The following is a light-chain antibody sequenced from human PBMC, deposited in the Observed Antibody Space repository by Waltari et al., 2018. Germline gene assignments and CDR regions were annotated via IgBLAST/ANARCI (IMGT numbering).Light chain of an antibody. CDR1: QSISRY. J-gene: IGKJ1*01. CDR3: QHHFRLPAT. V-gene: IGKV3-20*01. Sequence: IMLTQSPGTLSLSPGERATLSCRASQSISRYLAWYQQKPGQAPRPLLCGASTRATGIPDRCIGSGSGTDFRLTISGLEPEDSAVYYCQHHFRLPATFGQGTKVEIK. CDR2: GAS.